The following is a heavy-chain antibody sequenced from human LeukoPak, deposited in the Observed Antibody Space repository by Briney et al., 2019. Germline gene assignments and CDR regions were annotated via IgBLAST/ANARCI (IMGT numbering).Heavy chain of an antibody. J-gene: IGHJ4*02. CDR1: GGSFRNYY. V-gene: IGHV4-34*01. CDR3: ARGPDFYDSSGYYPI. CDR2: INHSGST. Sequence: SSETLSLTCAVYGGSFRNYYWSWIRQPPGKGLEWIGEINHSGSTKYNPSLKSRVTISVDRSKDQFSLKLSSVTAADTAVYYCARGPDFYDSSGYYPIWGQGTLVTVSS. D-gene: IGHD3-22*01.